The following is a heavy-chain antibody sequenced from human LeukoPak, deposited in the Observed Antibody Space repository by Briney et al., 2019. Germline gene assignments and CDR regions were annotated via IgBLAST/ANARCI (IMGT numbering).Heavy chain of an antibody. J-gene: IGHJ6*03. CDR3: ARGETRGVIKYYYYYYMDV. Sequence: ASVKVSCKASGYTFTSYGISWVRQAPGQGLEWMGWISAYNGNTNYAQKLQGRVTMTTDTSTSTAYMELRSLRSDDTAVYYCARGETRGVIKYYYYYYMDVRGKGTTVTVSS. CDR1: GYTFTSYG. CDR2: ISAYNGNT. V-gene: IGHV1-18*01. D-gene: IGHD3-10*01.